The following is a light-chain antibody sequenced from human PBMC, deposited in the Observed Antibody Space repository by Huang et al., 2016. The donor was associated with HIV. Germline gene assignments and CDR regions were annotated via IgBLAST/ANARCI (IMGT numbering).Light chain of an antibody. CDR1: QSVSNNY. V-gene: IGKV3-20*01. CDR2: GAS. Sequence: EIVLTQSPGTLSLSPGERGTLSCTASQSVSNNYLAWYQQRPGQAPRLLIFGASTRATGIPDRCSGSGSGTDFTLTISRLESEDFAVYYCQQYGSSPRTFGQGTKLEIK. J-gene: IGKJ2*01. CDR3: QQYGSSPRT.